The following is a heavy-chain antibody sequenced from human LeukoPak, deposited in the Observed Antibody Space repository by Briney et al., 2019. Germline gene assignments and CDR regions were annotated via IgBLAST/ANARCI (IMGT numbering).Heavy chain of an antibody. V-gene: IGHV3-48*01. CDR3: ARGWYYDSSGDAFDI. D-gene: IGHD3-22*01. CDR2: ISSSSSTI. Sequence: GGSLRLSCAASGFTFSSYSMNWVRQAPGKGLEWVSYISSSSSTIYYADSVKGRFTTSRDNAKNSLYLQMNSLRAEDTAVYYCARGWYYDSSGDAFDIWGRGTMVTVSS. CDR1: GFTFSSYS. J-gene: IGHJ3*02.